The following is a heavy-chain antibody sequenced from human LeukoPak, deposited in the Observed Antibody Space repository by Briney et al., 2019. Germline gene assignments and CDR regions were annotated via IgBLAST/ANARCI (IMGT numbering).Heavy chain of an antibody. J-gene: IGHJ5*02. D-gene: IGHD4-23*01. CDR2: IYYSGST. CDR3: ASSLGGGNFNWFDP. V-gene: IGHV4-59*08. Sequence: PSETLSLTCTVSGGSISSYYWSWIRQPPGKGLEWIGYIYYSGSTNYNPSLKSRVTISVDTSKNQFSLKLSSVTAADTAVYYCASSLGGGNFNWFDPWGQGTLVTVSS. CDR1: GGSISSYY.